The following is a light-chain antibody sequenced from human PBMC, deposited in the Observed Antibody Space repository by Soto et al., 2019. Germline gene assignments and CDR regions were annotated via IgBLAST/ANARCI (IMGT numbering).Light chain of an antibody. CDR1: QGISNY. CDR2: TAS. J-gene: IGKJ5*01. Sequence: EIQVTQSPSFLSASVGDRVTITCRASQGISNYLAWYQQKPGKAPNLLSHTASTLQSGVPSRFSGSGSGTEFTLTISSLQPEDFATYYCQQRNSYPITFGQGTRLEI. V-gene: IGKV1-9*01. CDR3: QQRNSYPIT.